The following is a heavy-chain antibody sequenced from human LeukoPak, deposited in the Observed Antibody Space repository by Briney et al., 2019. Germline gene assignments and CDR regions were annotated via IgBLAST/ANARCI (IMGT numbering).Heavy chain of an antibody. D-gene: IGHD5-18*01. CDR1: GNYW. Sequence: PGGSLRLSCAASGNYWMHWVRQVPGKGLVWVSHINSDGSWTSYAAPVKGRFTISRDDSKNTLYLQMNSLKTEDTAVYYCTTGGYRYGDDYWGQGTLVTVSS. V-gene: IGHV3-15*06. J-gene: IGHJ4*02. CDR2: INSDGSWT. CDR3: TTGGYRYGDDY.